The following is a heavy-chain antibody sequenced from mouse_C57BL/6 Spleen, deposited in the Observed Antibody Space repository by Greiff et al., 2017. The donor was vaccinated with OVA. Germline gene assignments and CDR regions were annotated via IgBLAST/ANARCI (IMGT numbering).Heavy chain of an antibody. J-gene: IGHJ2*01. V-gene: IGHV5-4*01. CDR2: ISDGGSYT. D-gene: IGHD2-12*01. Sequence: EVQGVESGGGLVKPGGSLKLSCAASGFTFSSYAMSWVRQTPEKRLEWVATISDGGSYTYYPDNVKGRFTISRDNAKNNLYLQMSHLKSEDTAMYDCARAGNDEVYYCDYWGQGTTLTVSS. CDR3: ARAGNDEVYYCDY. CDR1: GFTFSSYA.